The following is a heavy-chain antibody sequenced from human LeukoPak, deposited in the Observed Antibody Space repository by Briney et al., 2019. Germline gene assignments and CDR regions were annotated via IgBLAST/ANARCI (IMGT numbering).Heavy chain of an antibody. CDR3: ARDQQQWLGPFDY. D-gene: IGHD6-19*01. CDR2: VDTSGNT. CDR1: SDPISSYY. J-gene: IGHJ4*02. Sequence: PSETLSLTCTVSSDPISSYYWSWIRQPAGKGLEWIGRVDTSGNTNYNPSLKSRVTMSVDTSKNQFSLRLASVTAADTAVYYCARDQQQWLGPFDYWGQGTLVTVSS. V-gene: IGHV4-4*07.